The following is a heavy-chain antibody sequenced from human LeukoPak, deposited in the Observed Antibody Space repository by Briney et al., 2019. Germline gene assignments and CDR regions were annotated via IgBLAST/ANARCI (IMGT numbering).Heavy chain of an antibody. CDR2: INHSGST. Sequence: SETLSLTCAVYGGSFSGYYWSWIRQPPGKGLEWMGEINHSGSTNYNPSLKSRVTISVDTSKNQFSLKLSSVTAADTAVYYCARGMTYCSSTSCPLFDYWGQGTLVTVSS. CDR1: GGSFSGYY. J-gene: IGHJ4*02. CDR3: ARGMTYCSSTSCPLFDY. V-gene: IGHV4-34*01. D-gene: IGHD2-2*01.